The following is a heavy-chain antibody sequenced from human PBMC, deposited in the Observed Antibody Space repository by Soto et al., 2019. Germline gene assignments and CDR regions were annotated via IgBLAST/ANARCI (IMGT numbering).Heavy chain of an antibody. D-gene: IGHD4-17*01. J-gene: IGHJ4*02. CDR1: SFTFSNFW. CDR2: IKQDGSDK. Sequence: EVQLVESGGGLVQPGGSLRLSCAASSFTFSNFWMSWVRQAPGKGLEWVASIKQDGSDKYYVDSVKGRFIISRDNAKNSLSLQMNSLRAEDTAVYFRTTNTVTKVDDYWGQGTLVTVSS. V-gene: IGHV3-7*03. CDR3: TTNTVTKVDDY.